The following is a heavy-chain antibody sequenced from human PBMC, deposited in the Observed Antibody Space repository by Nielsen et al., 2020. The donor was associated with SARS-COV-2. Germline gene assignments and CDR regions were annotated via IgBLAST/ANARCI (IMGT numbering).Heavy chain of an antibody. V-gene: IGHV4-59*12. D-gene: IGHD3-22*01. CDR1: GGSISSYY. CDR3: ARGPPVDYYDNSGYYYLDY. Sequence: LETLSLTCTVSGGSISSYYWSWIRQPPGKGLEWIGYIYYSGSTNYNPSLKSRVTISVDTSKNQFSLKLSSVTAADTAVYCCARGPPVDYYDNSGYYYLDYWGQGTLVTVSS. CDR2: IYYSGST. J-gene: IGHJ4*02.